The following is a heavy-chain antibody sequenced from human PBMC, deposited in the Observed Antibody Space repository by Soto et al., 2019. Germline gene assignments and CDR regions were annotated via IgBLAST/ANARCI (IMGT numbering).Heavy chain of an antibody. V-gene: IGHV1-69*01. CDR3: ARVTSMVRGVIDTWFDP. CDR1: GGTFSSYA. J-gene: IGHJ5*02. CDR2: IIPMYGPA. D-gene: IGHD3-10*01. Sequence: QVPLVQSGAEVKKPGSSVTVSCKASGGTFSSYAIHWVRQAHGQGLEWMGGIIPMYGPAKYAPRFQGRVTITADESTATVYMELTSLTSQDTAVYYCARVTSMVRGVIDTWFDPWGHGTLVTVSS.